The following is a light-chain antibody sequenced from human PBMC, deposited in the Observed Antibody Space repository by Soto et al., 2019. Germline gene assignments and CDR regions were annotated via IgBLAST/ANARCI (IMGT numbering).Light chain of an antibody. CDR1: QSVSSSY. Sequence: EIVLTQSPGTLPLSPGERATLSCRASQSVSSSYLAWYQRKPGQAPRLLIYDASNRATGIPARFSGSGSGTDFTLTISSLEPEDFAVYYCQQRSNWPRTFGQGTKVDIK. CDR3: QQRSNWPRT. V-gene: IGKV3D-20*02. CDR2: DAS. J-gene: IGKJ1*01.